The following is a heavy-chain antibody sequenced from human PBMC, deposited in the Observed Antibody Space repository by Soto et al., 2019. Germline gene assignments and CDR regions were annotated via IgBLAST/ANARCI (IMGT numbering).Heavy chain of an antibody. V-gene: IGHV4-30-4*01. CDR3: ARQRRGGYWFDP. CDR2: IYYSETT. D-gene: IGHD3-10*01. CDR1: GVSVTNGDYY. J-gene: IGHJ5*02. Sequence: SETLSLTCAVSGVSVTNGDYYWSWMRQSPGKGLEWIGNIYYSETTSYNPSLNSRLSISIDTSRNQFSLQLTSVTAADTAIYYCARQRRGGYWFDPRGQGILVTVSS.